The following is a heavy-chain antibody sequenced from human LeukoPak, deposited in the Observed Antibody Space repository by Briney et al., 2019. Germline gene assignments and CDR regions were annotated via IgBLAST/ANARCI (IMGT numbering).Heavy chain of an antibody. CDR1: GYSFTSYW. CDR2: IYPGDSDT. J-gene: IGHJ1*01. D-gene: IGHD3-22*01. CDR3: ARVSVRGGSGFEYFQH. Sequence: PGEPLKISCKGSGYSFTSYWIGWVRQMPGKGLEWMGIIYPGDSDTRYSPSFQGQVTISADKSISTAYLQWSSLKASDTATYYCARVSVRGGSGFEYFQHWGQGTLVTVSS. V-gene: IGHV5-51*01.